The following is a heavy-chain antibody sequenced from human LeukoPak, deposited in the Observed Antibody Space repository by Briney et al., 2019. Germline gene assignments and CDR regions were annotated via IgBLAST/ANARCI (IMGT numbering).Heavy chain of an antibody. V-gene: IGHV1-2*02. J-gene: IGHJ6*03. CDR1: GYTFTGYY. Sequence: ASVKVSCKASGYTFTGYYMHWVRQAPGQGLEWMGWINPNSGGTNYAQKFQGRVTMTRDTSISTAYMELSRLRSEDTAVYYCARGRGQWLPPGYMDVWGKGTTVTVSS. CDR2: INPNSGGT. D-gene: IGHD5-12*01. CDR3: ARGRGQWLPPGYMDV.